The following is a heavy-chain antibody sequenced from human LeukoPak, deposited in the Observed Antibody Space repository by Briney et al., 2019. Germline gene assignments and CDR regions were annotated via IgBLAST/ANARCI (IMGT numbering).Heavy chain of an antibody. D-gene: IGHD3-10*01. CDR1: GGSIGSGGYS. CDR2: IYHSGST. J-gene: IGHJ4*02. V-gene: IGHV4-30-2*01. CDR3: ARVVLWFGELSSFDY. Sequence: SETLSLTCAVSGGSIGSGGYSCSWIRQPPGKGLEWIGYIYHSGSTYYNPSLKSRVTISVDRSKNQFSLKLSSVTAADTAVYYCARVVLWFGELSSFDYWGQGTLVTVSS.